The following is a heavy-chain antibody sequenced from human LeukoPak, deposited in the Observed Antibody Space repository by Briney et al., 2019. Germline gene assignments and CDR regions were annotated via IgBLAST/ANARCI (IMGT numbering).Heavy chain of an antibody. CDR1: GFTFSSDW. V-gene: IGHV3-7*01. Sequence: GGSLRLSCVASGFTFSSDWMSRVRQAPGKGLEWVANIKQDGNEKYYVDSVKGRFTISRDNAKNSLYLQMNSLGAEDTAVYYCARRYCSSTSCHLDYWGQGTLVTVSS. D-gene: IGHD2-2*01. CDR2: IKQDGNEK. J-gene: IGHJ4*02. CDR3: ARRYCSSTSCHLDY.